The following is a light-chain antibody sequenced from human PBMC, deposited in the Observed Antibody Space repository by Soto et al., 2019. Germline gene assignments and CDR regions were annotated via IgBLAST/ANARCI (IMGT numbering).Light chain of an antibody. Sequence: EIVMTHSPATLSVSPGERATLSCRASQSVSNNLAWYQQKPGQAPRLLIYGASTRATAIPARFSGSGSGTEVTLTISSLHSEDFAVYFCQQYDNWPYTFGQGTKLEIK. J-gene: IGKJ2*01. V-gene: IGKV3-15*01. CDR2: GAS. CDR3: QQYDNWPYT. CDR1: QSVSNN.